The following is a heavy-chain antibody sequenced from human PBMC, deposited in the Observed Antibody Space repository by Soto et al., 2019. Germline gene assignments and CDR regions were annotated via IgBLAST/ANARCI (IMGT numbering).Heavy chain of an antibody. Sequence: EVQLEESGGALVQPGRSLRLSCAASGFTFDDYAMYWVRQVLGKGLEWVSSLSWNSGNIGYADSVKGRFTTSRDNAENSLYLQMNSLRPEDTALYYCVRSKGGYSYGTPFDYWGQGTLVPVSS. V-gene: IGHV3-9*01. CDR1: GFTFDDYA. D-gene: IGHD5-18*01. CDR3: VRSKGGYSYGTPFDY. CDR2: LSWNSGNI. J-gene: IGHJ4*02.